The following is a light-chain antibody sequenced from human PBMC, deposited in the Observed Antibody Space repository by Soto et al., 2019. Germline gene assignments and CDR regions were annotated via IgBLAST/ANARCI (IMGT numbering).Light chain of an antibody. CDR2: EVI. CDR1: SSEIGNYNF. J-gene: IGLJ3*02. CDR3: SSYAGNYNGV. Sequence: QSALTQPPAASGSPGQSVTISCTGTSSEIGNYNFVSWYQQHPGKAPKLIIYEVIKRPSGVPDRFSGSKSGNTASLTVSGLQAGDEADYYCSSYAGNYNGVFGGGTKLTVL. V-gene: IGLV2-8*01.